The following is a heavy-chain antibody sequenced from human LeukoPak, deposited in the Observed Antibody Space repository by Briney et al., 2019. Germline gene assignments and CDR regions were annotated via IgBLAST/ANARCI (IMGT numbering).Heavy chain of an antibody. CDR1: GFTFSDYY. Sequence: PGGSLRLSCAASGFTFSDYYMSWIRQAPGKGLEWVSYISSSGSTIYYADSVKGRFTISRDNAKNSLYLQVNSLRAEDTAVYYCARERNDKPAAGRCWPDYWGQGTLVTVSS. CDR3: ARERNDKPAAGRCWPDY. J-gene: IGHJ4*02. D-gene: IGHD6-13*01. CDR2: ISSSGSTI. V-gene: IGHV3-11*04.